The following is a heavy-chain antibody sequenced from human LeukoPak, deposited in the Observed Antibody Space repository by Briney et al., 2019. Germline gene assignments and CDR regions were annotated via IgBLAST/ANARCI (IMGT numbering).Heavy chain of an antibody. Sequence: PSETLSLTCTVSGGSISSYYWSWIRQPPGKGLEWIGYIYYSGSTNYNPSLKSRVTISVDTSKNQFSLKLSSVTAADTAVYYCARQLYSNFNFFDYWGQGTLVTVSS. D-gene: IGHD4-11*01. J-gene: IGHJ4*02. CDR1: GGSISSYY. CDR2: IYYSGST. V-gene: IGHV4-59*08. CDR3: ARQLYSNFNFFDY.